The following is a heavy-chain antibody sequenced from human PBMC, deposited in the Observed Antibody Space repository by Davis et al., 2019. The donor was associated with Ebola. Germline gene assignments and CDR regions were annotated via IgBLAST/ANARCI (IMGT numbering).Heavy chain of an antibody. J-gene: IGHJ4*02. CDR3: ARDISRGVLEWLWDY. V-gene: IGHV3-43*02. Sequence: GESLKISCAASGFTFDDYAMHWVRQAPGKGLEWVSLISGDGGSTYYADSVKGRFTISRDNSKNTLYLQMNSLRAEDTAVYYCARDISRGVLEWLWDYWGQGTLVTVSS. CDR1: GFTFDDYA. D-gene: IGHD3-3*01. CDR2: ISGDGGST.